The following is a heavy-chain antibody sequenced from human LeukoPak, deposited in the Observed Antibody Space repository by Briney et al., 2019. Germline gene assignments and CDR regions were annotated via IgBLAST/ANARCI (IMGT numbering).Heavy chain of an antibody. D-gene: IGHD6-6*01. V-gene: IGHV4-4*09. CDR3: ARLAGSSSSDY. CDR1: GGSISTDY. Sequence: SETLSLTCTVSGGSISTDYWGWIRQPPGKGLEWIGYIYSSASTNYNPSLKSRVTISVDAYKNQFSLKLNSVTAAYTAVYYCARLAGSSSSDYWGQGTLVTVSA. J-gene: IGHJ4*02. CDR2: IYSSAST.